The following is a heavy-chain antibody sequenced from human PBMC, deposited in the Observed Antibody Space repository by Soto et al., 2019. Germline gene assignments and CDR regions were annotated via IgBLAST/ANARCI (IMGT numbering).Heavy chain of an antibody. V-gene: IGHV1-18*01. CDR3: ARDKYYDSSGAFDP. J-gene: IGHJ5*02. CDR1: GYTFSSDA. CDR2: ISAYNGNT. D-gene: IGHD3-22*01. Sequence: QVQLVQSGAEVKKPGASVKVSCKASGYTFSSDAISWVRQAPGQGLEWMGWISAYNGNTNYAQKLQDRVTMTTDTSTSSAYMELRSLRSDDTAVYYCARDKYYDSSGAFDPRGQGTLVTVSS.